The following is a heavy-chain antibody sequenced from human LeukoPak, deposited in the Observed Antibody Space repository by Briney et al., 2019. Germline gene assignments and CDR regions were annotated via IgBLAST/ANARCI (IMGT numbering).Heavy chain of an antibody. V-gene: IGHV3-23*01. D-gene: IGHD3-22*01. J-gene: IGHJ4*02. CDR1: GFTFSSYA. CDR2: ISGSGGST. Sequence: GGSLRLSCAASGFTFSSYAMSWVRQAPGKGLEWVSAISGSGGSTYYADSVKGRFAISRDNSKNTLYLQMNSLRAEDTAVYYCAKDLGYYDSSGYYPIDYWGQGTLVTVSS. CDR3: AKDLGYYDSSGYYPIDY.